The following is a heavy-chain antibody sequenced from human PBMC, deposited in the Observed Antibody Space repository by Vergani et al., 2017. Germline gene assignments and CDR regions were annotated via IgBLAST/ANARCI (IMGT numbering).Heavy chain of an antibody. CDR2: IQFDGRNQ. J-gene: IGHJ4*02. D-gene: IGHD3-16*01. CDR1: GFTLSNYD. Sequence: QVQLVESGGGVVQRGGSLRLSCATSGFTLSNYDMQWIRQGQGKGLEFVAFIQFDGRNQYYADSVKGRFTLSRDCSKNTLYLQMNSLRTDDPATYYRPKHFRGWVIDYWGQGTQFIVSS. CDR3: PKHFRGWVIDY. V-gene: IGHV3-30*02.